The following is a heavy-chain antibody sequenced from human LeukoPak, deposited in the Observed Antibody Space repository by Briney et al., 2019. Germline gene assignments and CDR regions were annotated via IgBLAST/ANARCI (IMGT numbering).Heavy chain of an antibody. Sequence: GGSLRLSCAASGITFSSYGMHWVRQAPGKGLEWVAVIWYDGSNKYYADSVKGRFTISRDNSKNTLYLQMNSLRAEDTAVYYCARDAVYSSSWQYYWGQGTLVTVSS. J-gene: IGHJ4*02. CDR1: GITFSSYG. CDR3: ARDAVYSSSWQYY. CDR2: IWYDGSNK. D-gene: IGHD6-13*01. V-gene: IGHV3-33*08.